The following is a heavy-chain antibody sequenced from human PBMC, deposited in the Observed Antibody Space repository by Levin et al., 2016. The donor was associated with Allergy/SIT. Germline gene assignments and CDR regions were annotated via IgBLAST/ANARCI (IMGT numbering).Heavy chain of an antibody. CDR1: GYSFTSYW. D-gene: IGHD6-13*01. V-gene: IGHV5-51*01. J-gene: IGHJ4*02. Sequence: GGSLRLSCKGSGYSFTSYWIGWVRQMPGKGLEWMGIIYPGDSDTRYSPSFRGQVTISADKSINTAYLQWSSLKASDTAMYYCARQERILAAAGTWGQGTLVTVSS. CDR3: ARQERILAAAGT. CDR2: IYPGDSDT.